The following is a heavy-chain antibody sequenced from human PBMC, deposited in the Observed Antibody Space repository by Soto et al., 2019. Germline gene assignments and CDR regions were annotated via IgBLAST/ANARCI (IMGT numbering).Heavy chain of an antibody. J-gene: IGHJ4*02. D-gene: IGHD5-18*01. CDR2: IIPIFGTA. Sequence: QVQLVQSGAEVKKPGSSVKVSCKASGGTFSSYAISWVRQAPGQGLEWMGGIIPIFGTANYAQKFQGRVTITADESTRTAYMELSSLRSEDTAVYYCARHERGYSYAPAEDYWGQGTLVTVSS. V-gene: IGHV1-69*12. CDR1: GGTFSSYA. CDR3: ARHERGYSYAPAEDY.